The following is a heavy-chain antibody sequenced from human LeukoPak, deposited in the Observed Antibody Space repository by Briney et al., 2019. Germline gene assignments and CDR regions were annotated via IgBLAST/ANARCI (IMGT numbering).Heavy chain of an antibody. J-gene: IGHJ5*02. CDR2: ISSSGSAI. V-gene: IGHV3-11*04. D-gene: IGHD3-22*01. CDR1: GFTFSDYY. CDR3: ARSITMIVDWFDP. Sequence: GGSPRLSCAASGFTFSDYYMSWIRQAPGKGLEWVSYISSSGSAIYYADSVKGRFTVSRDNAKNSLYLQMNSLRAEDTAVYYCARSITMIVDWFDPWGQGTLVTVSS.